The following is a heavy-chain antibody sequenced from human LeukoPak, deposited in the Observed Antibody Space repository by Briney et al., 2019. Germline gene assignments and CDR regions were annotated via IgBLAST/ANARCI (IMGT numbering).Heavy chain of an antibody. D-gene: IGHD2-8*02. V-gene: IGHV4-31*03. Sequence: SETLSLTCTVSGGSISSGGYYWSWIRQHPGKCLEWIGYIYYSGSIYSNPSLESRVTISVDTSKNQFSLKLSSVTAADTAVYYRARVGTAGNYFDYWGQGTLVTVSS. J-gene: IGHJ4*02. CDR1: GGSISSGGYY. CDR2: IYYSGSI. CDR3: ARVGTAGNYFDY.